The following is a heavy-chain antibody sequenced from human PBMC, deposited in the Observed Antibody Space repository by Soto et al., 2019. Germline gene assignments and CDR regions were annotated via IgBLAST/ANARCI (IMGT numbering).Heavy chain of an antibody. J-gene: IGHJ6*02. Sequence: PGGSLRLSCAASGFTFSSYGMHWVRQAPGKGLEWVAVISYDGSNKYYADSVKGRFTISRDNSKNTLYLQMNSLRAEDTAVYYCAKDRCTNGVCYGFYYYYGMDVWGQGTTVTVSS. CDR3: AKDRCTNGVCYGFYYYYGMDV. CDR2: ISYDGSNK. V-gene: IGHV3-30*18. CDR1: GFTFSSYG. D-gene: IGHD2-8*01.